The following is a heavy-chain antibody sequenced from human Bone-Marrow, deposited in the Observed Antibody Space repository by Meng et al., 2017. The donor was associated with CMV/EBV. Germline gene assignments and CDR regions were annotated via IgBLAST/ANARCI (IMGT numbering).Heavy chain of an antibody. D-gene: IGHD3-22*01. CDR2: INHSGST. V-gene: IGHV4-34*01. CDR3: ARRSWSADSGYHTFFDS. CDR1: GGSINSDGYY. Sequence: SETLSLTCTVFGGSINSDGYYWSWIRQPPGKGLEWIGEINHSGSTKYNPSLKSRVSISVDTSKNQFSLNLRSVTAADTAIYYCARRSWSADSGYHTFFDSWGQETLVTVSS. J-gene: IGHJ5*01.